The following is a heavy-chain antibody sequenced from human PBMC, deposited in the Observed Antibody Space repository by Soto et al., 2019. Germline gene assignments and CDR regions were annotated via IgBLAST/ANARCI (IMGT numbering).Heavy chain of an antibody. CDR1: GYTFTSYG. D-gene: IGHD2-15*01. CDR3: ARGYCSGGSCYFGWFDP. V-gene: IGHV1-18*01. CDR2: ISAYNGNT. Sequence: ASVKVSCKASGYTFTSYGISWVRQAPGQGLEWMGWISAYNGNTNYAQKLQGRVTMTTDTSTSTAYMELRSLRSDDTAVYYCARGYCSGGSCYFGWFDPWGQGTLVTVSS. J-gene: IGHJ5*02.